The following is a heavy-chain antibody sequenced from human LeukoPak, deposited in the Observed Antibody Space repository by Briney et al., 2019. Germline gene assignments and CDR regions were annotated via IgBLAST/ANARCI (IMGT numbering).Heavy chain of an antibody. CDR2: INSDGSST. V-gene: IGHV3-74*01. D-gene: IGHD3-10*01. CDR3: AGQIWLGELFADY. J-gene: IGHJ4*02. CDR1: GFTFCSYW. Sequence: GSLRLSCAASGFTFCSYWMHWVRQAPGKGLVWVSRINSDGSSTDYADSVRGRFTISRDNAKNTLYLQMNRLRVQNTGVYYCAGQIWLGELFADYWGQGTLVTVSS.